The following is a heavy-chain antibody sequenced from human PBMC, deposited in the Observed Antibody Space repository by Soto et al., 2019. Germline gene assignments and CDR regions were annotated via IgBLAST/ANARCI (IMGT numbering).Heavy chain of an antibody. Sequence: QVQLQESGPGLVKPSGTLSLTCAVSGGSITSTNWWSWVRQPPGKGLEWIGEIYHSGTTNYNPSPKSRVTISVDKSKNQFSLKVISVTAADTAVYYCAKDRGIGAAGSWGQGALVTVSS. V-gene: IGHV4-4*02. CDR3: AKDRGIGAAGS. CDR2: IYHSGTT. D-gene: IGHD6-13*01. CDR1: GGSITSTNW. J-gene: IGHJ5*02.